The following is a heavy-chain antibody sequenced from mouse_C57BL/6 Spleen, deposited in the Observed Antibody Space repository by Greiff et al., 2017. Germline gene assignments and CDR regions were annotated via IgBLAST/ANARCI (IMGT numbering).Heavy chain of an antibody. Sequence: EVKLVESGGDLVKPGGSLKLSCAASGFTFSSYGMSWVRQTPDKRLEWVATISSGGSYTYYPDSVKGRFPISRDNAKNTLYLHMSSLKSEDTAMYYCAIQGGYMVTTSDYLDYWGQGTTLTVSS. D-gene: IGHD2-2*01. J-gene: IGHJ2*01. CDR3: AIQGGYMVTTSDYLDY. V-gene: IGHV5-6*01. CDR1: GFTFSSYG. CDR2: ISSGGSYT.